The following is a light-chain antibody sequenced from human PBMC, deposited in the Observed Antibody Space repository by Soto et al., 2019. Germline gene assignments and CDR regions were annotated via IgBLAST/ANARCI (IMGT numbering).Light chain of an antibody. CDR1: SGHNSYA. V-gene: IGLV4-69*01. CDR3: QTWRTDIRV. CDR2: LNSDGSH. J-gene: IGLJ3*02. Sequence: QSVLTQPPSASASLGASVKLTCTLSSGHNSYAIACHQQQPEKGPRYLMKLNSDGSHSKGDGIPDRFSGSSSGAERYLTISSLQSEDEADYYCQTWRTDIRVFGGGTKLTVL.